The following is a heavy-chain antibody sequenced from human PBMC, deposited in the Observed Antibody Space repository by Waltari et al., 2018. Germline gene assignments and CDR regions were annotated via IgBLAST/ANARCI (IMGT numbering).Heavy chain of an antibody. Sequence: QLQLQESGPGLVKPSETLSLTCTVSGGSISSSSYYWGWIRQPPGKGLEWIGSIYYSGSTSYNPSLKSRVTISVDTSKNQFSLKLSSVTAADTAVYYCARGNYDILTGYYIFDYWGQGTLVTVSS. D-gene: IGHD3-9*01. CDR2: IYYSGST. CDR3: ARGNYDILTGYYIFDY. V-gene: IGHV4-39*07. CDR1: GGSISSSSYY. J-gene: IGHJ4*02.